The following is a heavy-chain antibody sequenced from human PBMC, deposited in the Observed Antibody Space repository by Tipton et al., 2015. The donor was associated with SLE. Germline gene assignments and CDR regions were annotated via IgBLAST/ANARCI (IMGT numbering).Heavy chain of an antibody. V-gene: IGHV3-74*03. CDR1: GFPFTNVW. J-gene: IGHJ4*02. CDR3: ASLSAPSDY. Sequence: SLRLSCAASGFPFTNVWMHWVRQAPGKGLVWVSEISAQGSSTTYADSVEGRFSIYRDNAKSTLFLEMSSLTVDDTGVYYCASLSAPSDYWGQGTLVIVSS. CDR2: ISAQGSST.